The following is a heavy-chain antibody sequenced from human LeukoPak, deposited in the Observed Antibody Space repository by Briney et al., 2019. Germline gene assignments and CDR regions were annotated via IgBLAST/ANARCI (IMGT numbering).Heavy chain of an antibody. D-gene: IGHD1-26*01. CDR1: GYTFTGYF. Sequence: ASVKVSCKASGYTFTGYFMHWVRQAPGQGLEWMGWINPNSGGTNFAQKFQGRVTMARDTSISTAYMELSRLRSDDTAVYYCAREQNGGSYYLYYYYYMDVWGKGTTVTISS. CDR2: INPNSGGT. CDR3: AREQNGGSYYLYYYYYMDV. J-gene: IGHJ6*03. V-gene: IGHV1-2*02.